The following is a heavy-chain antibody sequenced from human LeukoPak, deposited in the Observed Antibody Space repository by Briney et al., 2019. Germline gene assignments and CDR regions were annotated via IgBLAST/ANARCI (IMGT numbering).Heavy chain of an antibody. CDR1: GGSISSYY. V-gene: IGHV4-59*01. J-gene: IGHJ6*02. CDR3: ASRLGRGYYGMDV. Sequence: PSETLSLTCTVSGGSISSYYWSWIRQSPGKGLEWIASIHYSGSTNYNPSLKNRVTISIDTSNNQFSLKLNSVTAVDTAVYYCASRLGRGYYGMDVWGQGTTVTVSS. CDR2: IHYSGST. D-gene: IGHD7-27*01.